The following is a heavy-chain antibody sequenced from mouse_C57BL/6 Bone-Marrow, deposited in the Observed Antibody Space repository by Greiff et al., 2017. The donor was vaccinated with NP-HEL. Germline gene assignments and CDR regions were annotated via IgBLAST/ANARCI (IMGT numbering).Heavy chain of an antibody. Sequence: DVMLVESGGGLVKPGGSLKLSCAASGFTFSSYAMSWVRQTPEKRLEWVATISDGGSYTYYPDNVKGRFTISRDNAKNNLYLQMSHLKSEDTAMYYCARNLLLLFWGQGTLVTVSA. CDR2: ISDGGSYT. CDR3: ARNLLLLF. J-gene: IGHJ3*01. V-gene: IGHV5-4*03. CDR1: GFTFSSYA. D-gene: IGHD1-1*01.